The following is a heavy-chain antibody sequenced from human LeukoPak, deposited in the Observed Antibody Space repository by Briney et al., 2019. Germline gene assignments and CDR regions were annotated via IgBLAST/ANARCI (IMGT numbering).Heavy chain of an antibody. CDR3: AREGVRYCSSTSCYAGAVYYYYYYMDV. CDR1: GGSFSGYY. V-gene: IGHV4-34*01. CDR2: MNHSGSA. D-gene: IGHD2-2*01. J-gene: IGHJ6*03. Sequence: SETLSLTCAVYGGSFSGYYWTWIRQPPGKGLEWIGEMNHSGSANYNPSLKSRVTISVDTSKNQCSLRLSSVTAADTAVYYCAREGVRYCSSTSCYAGAVYYYYYYMDVWGKGTTVTVSS.